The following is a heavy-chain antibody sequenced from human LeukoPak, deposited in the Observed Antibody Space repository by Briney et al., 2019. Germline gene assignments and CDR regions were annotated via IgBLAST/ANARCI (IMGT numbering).Heavy chain of an antibody. Sequence: SVKVSCKASGGTFSSYAISWVRQAPGQGLEWMGRIIPIFGTANYAQKFQGRVTITADESTSTAYMELSSLRSEDTAVYYCAREMYYYGSGSPGGYYYMDVWGKGTTVTVSS. CDR2: IIPIFGTA. D-gene: IGHD3-10*01. CDR3: AREMYYYGSGSPGGYYYMDV. V-gene: IGHV1-69*15. J-gene: IGHJ6*03. CDR1: GGTFSSYA.